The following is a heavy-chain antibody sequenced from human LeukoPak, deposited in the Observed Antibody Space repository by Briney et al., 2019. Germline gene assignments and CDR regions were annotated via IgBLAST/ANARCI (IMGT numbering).Heavy chain of an antibody. CDR3: ARIPYSSGWYIWYFDL. CDR2: IYYSGST. Sequence: SETLSLTCTVSGGSVSNGSYYWSWIRQPPGKGLEWIGYIYYSGSTNYNPSLKSRVTISVDTSKNQFSLKLSSVTAADTAVYYCARIPYSSGWYIWYFDLWGRGTLVPVSS. V-gene: IGHV4-61*01. D-gene: IGHD6-19*01. CDR1: GGSVSNGSYY. J-gene: IGHJ2*01.